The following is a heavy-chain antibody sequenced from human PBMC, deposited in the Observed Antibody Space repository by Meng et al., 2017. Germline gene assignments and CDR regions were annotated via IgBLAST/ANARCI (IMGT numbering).Heavy chain of an antibody. J-gene: IGHJ4*02. V-gene: IGHV3-30*01. CDR2: ISYDGSNK. CDR1: GFTFSSYS. CDR3: AHFDY. Sequence: QVQLVVSGGGVCQPGRSLRLSCAASGFTFSSYSMHWGRQAPGKGLEWVAVISYDGSNKYYADSVKGRFTISRDNSKNTLYLQMNSLRAEDTAVYYCAHFDYWGQGTLVTVSS.